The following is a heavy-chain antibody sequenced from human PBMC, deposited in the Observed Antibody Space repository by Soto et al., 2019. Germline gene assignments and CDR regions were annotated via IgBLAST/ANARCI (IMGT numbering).Heavy chain of an antibody. Sequence: SETLSLTCTVSGGSISSSSYYWGWIRQPPGKGLEWIGSIYYSGSTYYNPSLKSRVTISVDTSKNQFSLKLSSVTAADTAVYYCARVYDFGSVYQPVFDYWGQGTLVTVSS. CDR2: IYYSGST. CDR1: GGSISSSSYY. J-gene: IGHJ4*02. CDR3: ARVYDFGSVYQPVFDY. V-gene: IGHV4-39*01. D-gene: IGHD3-3*01.